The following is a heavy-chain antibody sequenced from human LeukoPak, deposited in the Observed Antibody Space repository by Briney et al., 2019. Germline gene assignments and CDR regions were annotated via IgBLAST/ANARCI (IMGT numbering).Heavy chain of an antibody. V-gene: IGHV3-43D*03. Sequence: QPGGSLRLSCAASGLTFDDYAMHWVRQAPGKGLEWVSLISWDVVDTTYADSVKGRFTISRDNSKHSLYLQMNSLRTEDTALYYCAKDIAGGYDVLNGYGGDYYYYGMDVWGQGTTVTVSS. J-gene: IGHJ6*02. D-gene: IGHD3-9*01. CDR3: AKDIAGGYDVLNGYGGDYYYYGMDV. CDR1: GLTFDDYA. CDR2: ISWDVVDT.